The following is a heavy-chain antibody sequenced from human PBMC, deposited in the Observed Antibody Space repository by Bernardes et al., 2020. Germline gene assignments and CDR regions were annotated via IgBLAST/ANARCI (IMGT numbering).Heavy chain of an antibody. J-gene: IGHJ3*02. CDR2: MTPTSGTT. Sequence: ASVKVSCKASGYTFTSYDITWVRHATGQGLEWMGWMTPTSGTTGYAQKFQGRVTMTRNTSISTAYMELSSLRSEDTAVYYCARDSSGAVGATVSFDIWGQGTMVTGSA. CDR3: ARDSSGAVGATVSFDI. V-gene: IGHV1-8*01. D-gene: IGHD1-26*01. CDR1: GYTFTSYD.